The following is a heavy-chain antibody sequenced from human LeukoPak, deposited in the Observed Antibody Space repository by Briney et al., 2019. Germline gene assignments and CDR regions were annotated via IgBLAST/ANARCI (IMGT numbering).Heavy chain of an antibody. Sequence: ASVKVSCKASGYTFPGYYVHWVRQAPGQGLEWMGWINPNSGGTNYAQKFQGRVTMTRDTSISTAYMELSRLRSDDTAVYYCAREHSSSSGKVFDYWGQGTLVTVSS. CDR3: AREHSSSSGKVFDY. V-gene: IGHV1-2*02. CDR1: GYTFPGYY. CDR2: INPNSGGT. J-gene: IGHJ4*02. D-gene: IGHD6-6*01.